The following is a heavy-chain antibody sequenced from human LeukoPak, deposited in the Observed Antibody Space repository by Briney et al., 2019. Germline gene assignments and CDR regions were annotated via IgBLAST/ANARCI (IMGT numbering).Heavy chain of an antibody. J-gene: IGHJ4*02. CDR3: STETAGNY. V-gene: IGHV1-24*01. CDR1: GHTLKDLS. Sequence: ASVKVSCKAFGHTLKDLSIHWVRQAPGKGLEWLGRFDPEDDERMYAPKFQGRVTVTEDNSIDTAYMELTSLSSDDTGVYYCSTETAGNYWGQGTLVIVSS. CDR2: FDPEDDER.